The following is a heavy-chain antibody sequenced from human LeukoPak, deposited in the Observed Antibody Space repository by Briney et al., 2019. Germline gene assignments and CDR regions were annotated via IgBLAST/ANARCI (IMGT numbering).Heavy chain of an antibody. CDR1: GFTFSSYA. D-gene: IGHD3-22*01. J-gene: IGHJ4*02. CDR2: ISYDGSNK. Sequence: GRSLRLSCAASGFTFSSYAMHWVRQAPGKGLEWVAVISYDGSNKYYADSVKGRFTISRDNSKNTLYLQMNSLRAEDTAVYYCARVDYYDSRGYYYGFDYWGQGTLVTVSS. V-gene: IGHV3-30-3*01. CDR3: ARVDYYDSRGYYYGFDY.